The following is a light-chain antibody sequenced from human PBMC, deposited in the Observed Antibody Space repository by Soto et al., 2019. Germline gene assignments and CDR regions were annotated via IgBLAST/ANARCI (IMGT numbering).Light chain of an antibody. Sequence: QSELTQPASVSGSPGQSITISCTGTSSDVGGYNYVSWYQQHPGKAPKLMIYDVSNRPSGVSNRFSGSKSGNTASLTISGLQAEYEADYYCSSYTSSSTLVFGGGTQLTVL. CDR3: SSYTSSSTLV. CDR1: SSDVGGYNY. CDR2: DVS. V-gene: IGLV2-14*01. J-gene: IGLJ2*01.